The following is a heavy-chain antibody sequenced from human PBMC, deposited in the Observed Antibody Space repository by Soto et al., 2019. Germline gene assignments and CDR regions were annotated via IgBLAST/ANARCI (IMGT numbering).Heavy chain of an antibody. Sequence: EVQLVESGGGLVQPGGSLRLSCAASGFTFSSYWMHWVRQAPGKGLVWVSRINSDGSSTSYADSVKGRFTISRDNAKKTLYLQMNSLRADDTAVYYCARARYSSGWYGGYWFDPWGQGTLVTVSS. CDR1: GFTFSSYW. CDR2: INSDGSST. V-gene: IGHV3-74*01. CDR3: ARARYSSGWYGGYWFDP. D-gene: IGHD6-19*01. J-gene: IGHJ5*02.